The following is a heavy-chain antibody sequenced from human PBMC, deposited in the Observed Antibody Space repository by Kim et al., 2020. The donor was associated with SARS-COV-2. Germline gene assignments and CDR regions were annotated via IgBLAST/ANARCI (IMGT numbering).Heavy chain of an antibody. Sequence: GESLKISCKGSGYRFTSYWIGWVPQMPGKGLGWMGIIYPGDSDTRYSPSFQGQVTISADKSISTAYLQGSSLKASDTAMYYCARRFGSYYYDSSGYDSGHAFDIWGQGTMVTVSS. CDR2: IYPGDSDT. CDR3: ARRFGSYYYDSSGYDSGHAFDI. J-gene: IGHJ3*02. D-gene: IGHD3-22*01. CDR1: GYRFTSYW. V-gene: IGHV5-51*01.